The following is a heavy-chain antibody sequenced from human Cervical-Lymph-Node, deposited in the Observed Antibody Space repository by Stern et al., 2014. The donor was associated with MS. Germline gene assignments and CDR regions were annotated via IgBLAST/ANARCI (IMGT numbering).Heavy chain of an antibody. Sequence: VQLVESGPGLVKPSETLSLTCTVSGGSIRSYCWSWIRQPPGKGLEWIGDIYYSGSTNYNPSLKSRVTISLDTSKNQFSLTLNSVTAADAAVYYCARSAGDTCSSGAFDIWGQGTMVTVSS. CDR3: ARSAGDTCSSGAFDI. V-gene: IGHV4-59*01. D-gene: IGHD6-6*01. CDR2: IYYSGST. J-gene: IGHJ3*02. CDR1: GGSIRSYC.